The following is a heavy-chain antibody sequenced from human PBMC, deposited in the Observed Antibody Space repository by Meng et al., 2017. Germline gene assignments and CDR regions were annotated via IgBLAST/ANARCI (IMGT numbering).Heavy chain of an antibody. CDR3: ARILGFRVGYCSSTSCYYGMEV. D-gene: IGHD2-2*01. CDR1: GGSISSSSYY. V-gene: IGHV4-39*06. CDR2: IDYSGST. J-gene: IGHJ6*02. Sequence: SETLSLTCTVSGGSISSSSYYWGWIRQPPGQGLEWIGSIDYSGSTYYNPSLKSRVTIAGDTSKNQFALKLSSVTADDTAVYYCARILGFRVGYCSSTSCYYGMEVWGQGTTVTVSS.